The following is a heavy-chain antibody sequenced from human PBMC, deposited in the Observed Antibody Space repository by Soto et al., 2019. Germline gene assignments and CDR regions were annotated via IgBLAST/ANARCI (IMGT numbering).Heavy chain of an antibody. D-gene: IGHD1-26*01. Sequence: SVKVSCKASGYTFTSYGISWVRQAPGQGLEWMGWIIPFYGTTNYAQKFQGRVTITTDESTSTAYMELSSLRSEDTAVYYCARDDGRYWGQGTLVTVSS. CDR2: IIPFYGTT. J-gene: IGHJ4*02. V-gene: IGHV1-69*05. CDR1: GYTFTSYG. CDR3: ARDDGRY.